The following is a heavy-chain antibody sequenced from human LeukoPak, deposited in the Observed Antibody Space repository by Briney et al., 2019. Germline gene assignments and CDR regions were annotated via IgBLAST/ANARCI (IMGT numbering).Heavy chain of an antibody. CDR2: IYPSGGT. J-gene: IGHJ5*02. V-gene: IGHV4-30-2*01. CDR1: GGSITSGGFS. D-gene: IGHD4-17*01. Sequence: SETLSLTCAVSGGSITSGGFSWNWIRQPPGKGLEWIGYIYPSGGTYYNPSLKSRLTISIDKSKDQFSLRLNSVIAADTAVYFCARGRLRGDLGGLAFDPWGQGALVTVSS. CDR3: ARGRLRGDLGGLAFDP.